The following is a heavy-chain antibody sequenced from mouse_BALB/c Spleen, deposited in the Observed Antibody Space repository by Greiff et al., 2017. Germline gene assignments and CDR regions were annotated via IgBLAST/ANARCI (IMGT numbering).Heavy chain of an antibody. Sequence: VQLQQSGAELARPGASVKLSCKASGYTFTSYWMQWVKQRPGQGLEWIGAIYPGDGDTRYTQKFKGKATLTADKSSSTAYMQLSSLASEDSAVYYCARGPYYYGSSYPWFAYWGQGTLVTVSA. D-gene: IGHD1-1*01. CDR1: GYTFTSYW. CDR2: IYPGDGDT. CDR3: ARGPYYYGSSYPWFAY. J-gene: IGHJ3*01. V-gene: IGHV1-87*01.